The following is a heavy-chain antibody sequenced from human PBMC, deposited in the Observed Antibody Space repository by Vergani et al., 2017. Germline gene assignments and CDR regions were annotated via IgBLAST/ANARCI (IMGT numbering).Heavy chain of an antibody. Sequence: EVQLLESGGGLVQPGGSLRLSCAASGFSFNSYAMSWVRQAPGKGLEWVSGISGSGDSTYYADSVKGRFTISRDNSKNTLYLQMNSLRAEDTAVYYCARGFFDAFDVWGQGTMVTVSS. D-gene: IGHD3-3*01. CDR3: ARGFFDAFDV. CDR2: ISGSGDST. J-gene: IGHJ3*01. V-gene: IGHV3-23*01. CDR1: GFSFNSYA.